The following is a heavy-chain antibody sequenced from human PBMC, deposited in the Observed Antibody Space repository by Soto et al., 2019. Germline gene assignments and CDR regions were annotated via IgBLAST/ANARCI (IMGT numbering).Heavy chain of an antibody. D-gene: IGHD6-13*01. CDR2: IYYSGST. V-gene: IGHV4-39*01. Sequence: SETLSLTCTVSGGSISSSSYYWGWIRQPPGKGLEWIGSIYYSGSTYYNPSLKSRVTISVDTSKNQFSLKLSSVTAADTAVYYCARQAAAGTYYYYYFGMDVWGQGTTVTVSS. J-gene: IGHJ6*02. CDR1: GGSISSSSYY. CDR3: ARQAAAGTYYYYYFGMDV.